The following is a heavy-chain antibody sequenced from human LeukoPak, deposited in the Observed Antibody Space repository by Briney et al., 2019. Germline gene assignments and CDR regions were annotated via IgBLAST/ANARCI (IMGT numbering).Heavy chain of an antibody. D-gene: IGHD6-13*01. Sequence: RTGGSLRLSCAASGFNFYDHAFNWVRQRPGKGLEWVSSIYWNAGTIDYVDSVKGRFTISRDNAKNSVYLQMNSLRADDTALYFCARRAVTSWYSDYWGQGTLVTVSS. CDR2: IYWNAGTI. J-gene: IGHJ4*02. CDR3: ARRAVTSWYSDY. CDR1: GFNFYDHA. V-gene: IGHV3-20*04.